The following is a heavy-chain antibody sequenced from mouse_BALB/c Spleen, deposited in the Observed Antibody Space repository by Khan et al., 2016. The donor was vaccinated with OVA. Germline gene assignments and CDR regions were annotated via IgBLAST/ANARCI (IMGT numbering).Heavy chain of an antibody. CDR2: ISTYYGDA. V-gene: IGHV1S137*01. J-gene: IGHJ3*01. CDR1: GYTFTDYP. Sequence: QVQLKQSGAELVRPGVSVKISCKGSGYTFTDYPMHWVKQSHAKSLEWIGVISTYYGDASYNQKFKGKATMTVDKSSSTAYMELARLTSEDSAIYSCARGSGFAYWGQGTLVTVSA. CDR3: ARGSGFAY.